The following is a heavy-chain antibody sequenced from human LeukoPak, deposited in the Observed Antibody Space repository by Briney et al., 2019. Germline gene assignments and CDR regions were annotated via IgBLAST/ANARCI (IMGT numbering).Heavy chain of an antibody. J-gene: IGHJ4*02. CDR1: GYSFTGYQ. Sequence: ASVKVSCKTSGYSFTGYQIHWARQAPGQGPEWMGWISAYNGNTNYAQKLQGRVTMTTDTSTSTAYMELRSLRSDDTAVYYCASETMVRGVPDYWGQGTLVTVSS. D-gene: IGHD3-10*01. V-gene: IGHV1-18*04. CDR2: ISAYNGNT. CDR3: ASETMVRGVPDY.